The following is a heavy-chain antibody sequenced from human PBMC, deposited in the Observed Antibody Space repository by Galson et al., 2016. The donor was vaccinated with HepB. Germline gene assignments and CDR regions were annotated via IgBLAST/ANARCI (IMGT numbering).Heavy chain of an antibody. CDR1: GFTLAGQG. V-gene: IGHV3-23*01. CDR3: GGHGGNSA. J-gene: IGHJ4*02. Sequence: SLRLSCAASGFTLAGQGMSWVRQAPGKGLEWVSDIVAGGNTYYADSVKGRFTISREISKNTLDLERNSLRAEDTAIYYCGGHGGNSAWGQGTLVTVSS. CDR2: IVAGGNT. D-gene: IGHD4-23*01.